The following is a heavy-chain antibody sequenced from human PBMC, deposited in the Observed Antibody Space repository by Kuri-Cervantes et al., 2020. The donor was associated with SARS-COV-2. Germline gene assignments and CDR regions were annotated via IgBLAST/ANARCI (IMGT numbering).Heavy chain of an antibody. CDR1: GVTFTRDT. CDR3: ARGRSAWPFDY. Sequence: SVKVSCKASGVTFTRDTINWVRQAPGQGLEWMGRIIPDLGVTNYARKFQGRVTITADKSTNTACMDLNSLTSEDTAVYYCARGRSAWPFDYWGQGTLVTVSS. V-gene: IGHV1-69*02. D-gene: IGHD6-19*01. CDR2: IIPDLGVT. J-gene: IGHJ4*02.